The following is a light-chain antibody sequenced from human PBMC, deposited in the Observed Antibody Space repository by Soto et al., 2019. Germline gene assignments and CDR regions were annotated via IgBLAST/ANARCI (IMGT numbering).Light chain of an antibody. J-gene: IGKJ1*01. CDR1: QSVNSN. Sequence: EIVMTQSPATLSVSPGERATLSCRASQSVNSNLAWYQQKPGQAPRLLIYGASTRATDIPARFSGSGSGTEFTLTISSLQSEDFAVYYCQQYGGSTRTFGQGTKVEIK. CDR2: GAS. V-gene: IGKV3-15*01. CDR3: QQYGGSTRT.